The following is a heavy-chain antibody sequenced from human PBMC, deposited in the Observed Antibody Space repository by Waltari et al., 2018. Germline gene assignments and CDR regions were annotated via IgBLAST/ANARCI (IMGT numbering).Heavy chain of an antibody. CDR3: ASGGAKTLDY. CDR2: INANSGGT. J-gene: IGHJ4*02. Sequence: QLQLVQSGADVKKPGASVTLYCTASGCTFPGYYLHWVRQAPGQGLEWMGWINANSGGTNYAQKVQGRVTMTRDTSSSTAYMELSRLRSDDTAVYYCASGGAKTLDYWGQGTLVTVSS. D-gene: IGHD3-16*01. V-gene: IGHV1-2*02. CDR1: GCTFPGYY.